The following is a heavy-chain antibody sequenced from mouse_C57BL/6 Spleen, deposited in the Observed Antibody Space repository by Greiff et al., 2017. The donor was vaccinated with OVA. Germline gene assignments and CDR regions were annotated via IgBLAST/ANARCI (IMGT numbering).Heavy chain of an antibody. CDR2: IDPSDSYT. Sequence: QVQLQQPGAELVRPGTSVKLSCKASGYTFTSYWMHWVKQRPGQGLEWIGVIDPSDSYTNYNQKFKGTATLTVDTSSSTAYMQLSSLPSEDSAVYYCARPSHYYGSSPAWFAYWGQGTLVTVSA. CDR1: GYTFTSYW. CDR3: ARPSHYYGSSPAWFAY. J-gene: IGHJ3*01. D-gene: IGHD1-1*01. V-gene: IGHV1-59*01.